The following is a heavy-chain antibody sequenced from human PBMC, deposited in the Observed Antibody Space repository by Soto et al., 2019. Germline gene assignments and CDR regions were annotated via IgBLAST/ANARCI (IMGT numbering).Heavy chain of an antibody. CDR2: IYYSGST. Sequence: LSLTCTVSGGSISSYYWSWIRQPPGKGLEWIGYIYYSGSTNYNPSLKSRVTISVDTSKNQFSLKLSSVTAADTAVYYCARADPSGWLDYWGQGTLVTVSS. CDR3: ARADPSGWLDY. J-gene: IGHJ4*02. D-gene: IGHD6-19*01. CDR1: GGSISSYY. V-gene: IGHV4-59*01.